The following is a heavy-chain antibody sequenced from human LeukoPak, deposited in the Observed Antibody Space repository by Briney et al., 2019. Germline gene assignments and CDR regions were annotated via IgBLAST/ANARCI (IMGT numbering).Heavy chain of an antibody. J-gene: IGHJ4*02. V-gene: IGHV4-38-2*01. D-gene: IGHD3-10*02. Sequence: SETLSLTCAVSGYSISSGYYWGWIRQPPGKGLAWIGSIYHSGSTYYNPSLKSRVTISVDTSKNQFSLKPSSVTAADTAVYYCARHLYDQGVADPFDYWGQGTLVTVSS. CDR1: GYSISSGYY. CDR3: ARHLYDQGVADPFDY. CDR2: IYHSGST.